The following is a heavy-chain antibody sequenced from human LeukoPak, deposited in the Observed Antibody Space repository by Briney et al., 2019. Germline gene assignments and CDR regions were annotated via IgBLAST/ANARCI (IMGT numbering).Heavy chain of an antibody. CDR1: GFTFSSYG. J-gene: IGHJ4*02. CDR2: IYSGGST. V-gene: IGHV3-NL1*01. Sequence: GGSLRLSCAASGFTFSSYGMHWVRQAPGKGLEWVSVIYSGGSTYYADSVKGRFTISRDNSKNTLYLQMNSLRAEDTAVYYCAKPLYYYDSSGYRDYWGQGTLVTVSS. CDR3: AKPLYYYDSSGYRDY. D-gene: IGHD3-22*01.